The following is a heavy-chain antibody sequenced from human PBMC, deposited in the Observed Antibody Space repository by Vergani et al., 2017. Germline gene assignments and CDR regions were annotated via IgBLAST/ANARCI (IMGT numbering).Heavy chain of an antibody. J-gene: IGHJ4*02. CDR2: ISSSTRSI. CDR3: ARGASGDYVSSFDY. D-gene: IGHD4-17*01. CDR1: GFTFSDYY. V-gene: IGHV3-11*04. Sequence: QVQLVESGGGLVKPGGSLRLSCAASGFTFSDYYMSWIRQAPGKGLEWISYISSSTRSIHYADSVKGRFTISRDNSKNTLYLQMNSLRAEDTAVYYCARGASGDYVSSFDYWGQGTLVTVSS.